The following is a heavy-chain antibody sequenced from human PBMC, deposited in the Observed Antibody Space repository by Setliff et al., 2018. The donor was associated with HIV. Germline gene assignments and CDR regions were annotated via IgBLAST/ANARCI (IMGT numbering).Heavy chain of an antibody. Sequence: PGGSLRLSCAASGFTFSDYYMSWLRQAPGKGLEWVSYISRDGNTIYYADSVKGRFTISRDNAKNSLYLQMNSLRADDTAVYYCARDGTTFLAAMDVWGKGTTVTVSS. CDR3: ARDGTTFLAAMDV. J-gene: IGHJ6*03. CDR2: ISRDGNTI. D-gene: IGHD3-3*02. CDR1: GFTFSDYY. V-gene: IGHV3-11*04.